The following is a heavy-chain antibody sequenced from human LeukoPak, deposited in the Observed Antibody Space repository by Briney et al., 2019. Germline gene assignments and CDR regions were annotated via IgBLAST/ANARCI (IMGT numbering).Heavy chain of an antibody. Sequence: EPSETLPLTCAVYGGSFSGYYWSWIRQPPGKGLEWIGEINHSGSTNYNPSLKSRVTISVDTSKNQFSLKVSSVTAADTAVYYCARRIAARPRGYWFDPWGQGTLVTVSS. CDR1: GGSFSGYY. CDR2: INHSGST. J-gene: IGHJ5*02. CDR3: ARRIAARPRGYWFDP. D-gene: IGHD6-6*01. V-gene: IGHV4-34*01.